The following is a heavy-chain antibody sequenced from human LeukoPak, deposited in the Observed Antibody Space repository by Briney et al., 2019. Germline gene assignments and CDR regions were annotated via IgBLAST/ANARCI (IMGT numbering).Heavy chain of an antibody. CDR3: AREVPYSGSYRFDP. CDR1: GFTFSSYG. V-gene: IGHV3-30*02. J-gene: IGHJ5*02. CDR2: IRYDGSNK. Sequence: TGGSLRLSCAASGFTFSSYGMHWVRQAPGKGLEWVAFIRYDGSNKYYADSVKGRFTISRDNAKNSLYLQMNSLRAEDTAVYYCAREVPYSGSYRFDPWGQGTLVTVSS. D-gene: IGHD1-26*01.